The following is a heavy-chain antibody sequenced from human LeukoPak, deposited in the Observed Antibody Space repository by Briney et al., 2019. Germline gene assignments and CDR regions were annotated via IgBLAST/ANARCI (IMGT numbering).Heavy chain of an antibody. J-gene: IGHJ4*02. CDR2: MKYDESEK. Sequence: GGSLRLSCAASGFIFSRYQMIGLRQAPGKALVGLANMKYDESEKYYVDSVKGRFTISRDNAKNSLYLQMNSLRAEDTAVYYCARDIEAAGLFLDYWGQGTLVTVSS. D-gene: IGHD6-13*01. CDR3: ARDIEAAGLFLDY. V-gene: IGHV3-7*01. CDR1: GFIFSRYQ.